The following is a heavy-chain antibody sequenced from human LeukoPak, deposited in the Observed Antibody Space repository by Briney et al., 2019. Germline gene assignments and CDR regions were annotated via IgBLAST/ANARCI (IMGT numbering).Heavy chain of an antibody. CDR2: ISGSGGST. CDR1: GFTFSSYA. Sequence: GSLRLSCAASGFTFSSYAMSWVRQAPEKGLEWVSGISGSGGSTYYADSVKGRFTISRDNSKNTLYLQMNSLRAEDTAVYYCARQLDPNDYWGQGTLVTVSS. V-gene: IGHV3-23*01. J-gene: IGHJ4*02. CDR3: ARQLDPNDY. D-gene: IGHD1-1*01.